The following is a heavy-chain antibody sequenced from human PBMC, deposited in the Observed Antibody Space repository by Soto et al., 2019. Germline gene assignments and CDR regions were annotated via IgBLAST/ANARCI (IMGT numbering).Heavy chain of an antibody. V-gene: IGHV1-69*02. J-gene: IGHJ3*02. CDR3: ASALADFWSGYYADNDAFDI. CDR1: GGTFSSYT. D-gene: IGHD3-3*01. CDR2: IIPILGIA. Sequence: QVQLVQSGAEVQKPGSSVKVSCKASGGTFSSYTISWVRQAPGQGLEWMGRIIPILGIANYAQKFQGRVTITADKSTGTAYMELSSLRSEDTAVYYCASALADFWSGYYADNDAFDIWGQGTMVTVSS.